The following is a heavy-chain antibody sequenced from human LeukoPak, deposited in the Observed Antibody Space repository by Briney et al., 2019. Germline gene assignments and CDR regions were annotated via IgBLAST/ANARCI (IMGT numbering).Heavy chain of an antibody. CDR2: ISGDGGST. CDR3: AKEHTGVAATNWFDP. Sequence: GGSLRLSCAASGFTFDDYAMHWVRQAPGKGLEWVSLISGDGGSTYYADSVKGRFTISRDNSKNSLYLQMNSLRTEDTALYYCAKEHTGVAATNWFDPWGQGPLVTVSS. V-gene: IGHV3-43*02. D-gene: IGHD2-15*01. J-gene: IGHJ5*02. CDR1: GFTFDDYA.